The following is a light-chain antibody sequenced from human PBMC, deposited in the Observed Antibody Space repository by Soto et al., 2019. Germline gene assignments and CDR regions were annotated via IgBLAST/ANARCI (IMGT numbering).Light chain of an antibody. J-gene: IGKJ4*01. CDR3: QQYGSSLA. CDR2: GAS. CDR1: QSVSSSY. V-gene: IGKV3-20*01. Sequence: EIVLTQSPGTLSLSPGERATLSCRASQSVSSSYLAWYQQKPGQAPRLLIDGASSRATGIPDRFSGSGSGTDFTLTISRLEPEDFAVYYCQQYGSSLAVGGGTKVDIK.